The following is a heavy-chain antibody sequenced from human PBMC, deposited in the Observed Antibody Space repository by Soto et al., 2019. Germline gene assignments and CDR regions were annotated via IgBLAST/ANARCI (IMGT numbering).Heavy chain of an antibody. CDR3: AKNMVRGVIICAWGIDY. V-gene: IGHV3-30*18. CDR1: GFTFSSYG. Sequence: QVQLVESGGGVVQPGRSLRLSCAASGFTFSSYGMHWVRQAPGKGLEWVAGISYDGSNKYYADSVKGRFTISRDNSQNTRYLQMNSLRAEDTAVYYCAKNMVRGVIICAWGIDYWGQGTLVTVSS. CDR2: ISYDGSNK. D-gene: IGHD3-10*01. J-gene: IGHJ4*02.